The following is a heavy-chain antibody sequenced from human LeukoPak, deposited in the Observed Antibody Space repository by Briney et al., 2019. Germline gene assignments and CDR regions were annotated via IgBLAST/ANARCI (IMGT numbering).Heavy chain of an antibody. J-gene: IGHJ4*02. CDR1: GFTFSSYS. CDR2: ISSSSSYI. CDR3: ARASYGSGSYYKTIDY. V-gene: IGHV3-21*01. D-gene: IGHD3-10*01. Sequence: GGSLRLSCAASGFTFSSYSMNWVRQAPGKGLGWVSSISSSSSYIYYADSVKGRFTISRDNAKNSLYLQVNSLRAEDTAVYYCARASYGSGSYYKTIDYWGQGTLVTVSS.